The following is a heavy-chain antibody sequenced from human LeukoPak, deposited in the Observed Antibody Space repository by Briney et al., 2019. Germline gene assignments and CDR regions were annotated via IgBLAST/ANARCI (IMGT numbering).Heavy chain of an antibody. D-gene: IGHD6-25*01. CDR2: IKRDGSEK. J-gene: IGHJ4*02. CDR1: GFTFSRHW. Sequence: GGSLRLSCAASGFTFSRHWMSWVRQAPGKGLEWVANIKRDGSEKNYVDSVKGRFTISRDNAKSSLYLQMNSLRVEDTAVYYCARDPSAGSESWGQGTLVTVSS. CDR3: ARDPSAGSES. V-gene: IGHV3-7*01.